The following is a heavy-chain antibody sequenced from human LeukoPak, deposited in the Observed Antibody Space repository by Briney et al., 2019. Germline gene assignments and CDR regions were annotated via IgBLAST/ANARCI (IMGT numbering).Heavy chain of an antibody. J-gene: IGHJ4*02. CDR2: INHSGST. CDR1: GGSFRGYY. Sequence: SSETLSLTCAVYGGSFRGYYWSWIRQPPGKGLEWIGEINHSGSTSYNPSLKTRVTISVDTSKNQFSLKLSSVTAADTAVYYCSSSGWYRGYWGQGTLVTVSS. CDR3: SSSGWYRGY. V-gene: IGHV4-34*01. D-gene: IGHD6-19*01.